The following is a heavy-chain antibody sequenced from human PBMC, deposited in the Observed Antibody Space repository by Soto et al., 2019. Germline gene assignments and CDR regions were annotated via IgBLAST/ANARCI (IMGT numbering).Heavy chain of an antibody. CDR3: ARDGCSGGSCYLYYYYYMDV. CDR2: ISSSSSYI. J-gene: IGHJ6*03. D-gene: IGHD2-15*01. V-gene: IGHV3-21*01. Sequence: ESGGGLVKPGGSLRLSCAASGFTFSSYSMNWVRQAPGKGLEWVSSISSSSSYIYYADSVKGRFTISRDNAKNSLYLQMNSLRAEDTAVYYCARDGCSGGSCYLYYYYYMDVWGKVTTVTVSS. CDR1: GFTFSSYS.